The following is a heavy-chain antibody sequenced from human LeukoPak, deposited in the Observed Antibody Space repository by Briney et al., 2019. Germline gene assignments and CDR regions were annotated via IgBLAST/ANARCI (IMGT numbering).Heavy chain of an antibody. V-gene: IGHV1-18*01. CDR1: GFTFTTYG. J-gene: IGHJ4*02. CDR2: ISAYNGNT. Sequence: ASVKVSCKASGFTFTTYGITWVRQAPGQGLEWMGWISAYNGNTNYAQKLQGRVTMTTDTSTSTAYMELRSLRSDDTAVYYCARDRGSGWFVYWGQGTLVTVSS. D-gene: IGHD6-19*01. CDR3: ARDRGSGWFVY.